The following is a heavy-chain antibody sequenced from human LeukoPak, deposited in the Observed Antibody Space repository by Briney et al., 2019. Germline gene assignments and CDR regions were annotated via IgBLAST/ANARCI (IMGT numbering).Heavy chain of an antibody. CDR1: GFTFSSYA. V-gene: IGHV3-30*04. J-gene: IGHJ6*03. D-gene: IGHD3-3*01. CDR3: ARDHFWSVRYYYYYYMDV. Sequence: GGSLRLSCAASGFTFSSYAMHWVRQAPGKGLGWVAVISYDGSNKYYADSVKGRFTISRDNSKNTLYLQMNSLRAEDTAVYYCARDHFWSVRYYYYYYMDVWGKGTTVTVSS. CDR2: ISYDGSNK.